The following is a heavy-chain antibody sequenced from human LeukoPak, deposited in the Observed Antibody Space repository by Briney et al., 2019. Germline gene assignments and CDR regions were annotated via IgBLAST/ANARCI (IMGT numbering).Heavy chain of an antibody. CDR1: GFTFSDYA. D-gene: IGHD2-8*02. J-gene: IGHJ4*02. CDR3: AKDFGCTGGSCPFVTAILAN. Sequence: GGSLRLSCAASGFTFSDYAMSWVRQAPGEGLEWVSAITGGGDTTYYADPVKGRFTISRDNSKSTVYLQMHGLRAEDTAIYYCAKDFGCTGGSCPFVTAILANWGQGALVTVSS. CDR2: ITGGGDTT. V-gene: IGHV3-23*01.